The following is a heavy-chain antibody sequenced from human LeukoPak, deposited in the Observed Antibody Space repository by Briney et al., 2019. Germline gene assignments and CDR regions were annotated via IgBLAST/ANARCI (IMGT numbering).Heavy chain of an antibody. CDR2: IYFSGST. CDR1: GGSINSHY. V-gene: IGHV4-59*11. J-gene: IGHJ4*02. D-gene: IGHD1-20*01. Sequence: PSETLSLTCTVYGGSINSHYWSRIRQPPGKGLEWIGYIYFSGSTDYNPSLKSRVTISVDTSKNQFSLKMNSVTAADTAVYYCARGANNWNDWGQGILVTVSS. CDR3: ARGANNWND.